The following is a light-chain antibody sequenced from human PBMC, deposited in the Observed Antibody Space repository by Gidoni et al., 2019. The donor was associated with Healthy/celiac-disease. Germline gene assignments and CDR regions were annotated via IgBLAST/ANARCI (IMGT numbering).Light chain of an antibody. J-gene: IGKJ2*04. Sequence: EIVLTQSPATLSLSPGERATLSCRASQSVSSYLAWYQQKPGQAPRLLIYDASNRATGIPARFSGSGSGTDVTLTISSLEPEDFAVYYCQQRSNWPMCSFXXXTKLEIK. CDR2: DAS. CDR1: QSVSSY. V-gene: IGKV3-11*01. CDR3: QQRSNWPMCS.